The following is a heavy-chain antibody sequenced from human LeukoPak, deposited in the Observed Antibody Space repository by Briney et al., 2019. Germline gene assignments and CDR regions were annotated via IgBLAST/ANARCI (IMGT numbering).Heavy chain of an antibody. CDR3: ARLGSSSSHYYYYYGMDV. CDR2: IYYSGST. J-gene: IGHJ6*02. D-gene: IGHD6-6*01. V-gene: IGHV4-59*08. CDR1: GGSISSYY. Sequence: SETLSLTCTVSGGSISSYYWSWIRQPPGKGPEWIGYIYYSGSTNYNPSLKSRVTISVDTSKNQFSLKLSSVTAADTAVYYCARLGSSSSHYYYYYGMDVWGQGTTVTVSS.